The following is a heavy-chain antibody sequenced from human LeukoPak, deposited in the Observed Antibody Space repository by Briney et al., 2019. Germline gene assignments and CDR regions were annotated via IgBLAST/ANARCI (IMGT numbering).Heavy chain of an antibody. J-gene: IGHJ4*02. D-gene: IGHD4-23*01. CDR1: GGSVSSSSYY. CDR2: IYYSGST. Sequence: PSETLSLTCTVPGGSVSSSSYYWGWIRQPPGKGLEWIGSIYYSGSTYYNPSLKSRVTISVDTSKNQFSLKLSSVTAADTAVYYCANSANYGDNSGYFDYWGQGTLVTVSS. V-gene: IGHV4-39*01. CDR3: ANSANYGDNSGYFDY.